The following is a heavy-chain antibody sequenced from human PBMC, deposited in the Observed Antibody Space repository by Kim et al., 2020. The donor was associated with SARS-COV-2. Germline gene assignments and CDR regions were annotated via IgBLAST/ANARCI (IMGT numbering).Heavy chain of an antibody. CDR3: ALLSMGY. Sequence: SSSSNITYADSVKGRFPISRDNAKNSLYLQMNSLRAEDTAVYYCALLSMGYWGQGTLVTVSS. CDR2: SSSSNI. V-gene: IGHV3-21*01. D-gene: IGHD2-8*01. J-gene: IGHJ4*02.